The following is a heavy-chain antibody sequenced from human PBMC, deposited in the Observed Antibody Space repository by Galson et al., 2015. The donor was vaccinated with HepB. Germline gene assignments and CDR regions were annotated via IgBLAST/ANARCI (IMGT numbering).Heavy chain of an antibody. J-gene: IGHJ4*02. CDR2: ISSSSSSI. V-gene: IGHV3-48*02. D-gene: IGHD3-22*01. Sequence: SLRLSCAGSGFTFSTYSMNWVRQAPGKGLEWVSYISSSSSSIYYADSVRGRFTISRDNAENSLYLQMNRLRDEDTAVYYCVRGVYHSSGYWGFDYWGQGTLVTVSS. CDR1: GFTFSTYS. CDR3: VRGVYHSSGYWGFDY.